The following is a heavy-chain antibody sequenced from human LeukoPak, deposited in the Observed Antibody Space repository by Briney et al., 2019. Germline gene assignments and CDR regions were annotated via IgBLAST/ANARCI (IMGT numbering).Heavy chain of an antibody. J-gene: IGHJ4*02. CDR1: GFTYSSYS. D-gene: IGHD3-22*01. V-gene: IGHV3-21*04. Sequence: PGGSLRLSCAASGFTYSSYSMNWVRQAPWKGLEWVSSISSSSSYIYYADSVKGRFTISRDNSRNTLYLQMNSLRAEDTALYYCANWYYYENGAYWCWGQGTLVTVSS. CDR2: ISSSSSYI. CDR3: ANWYYYENGAYWC.